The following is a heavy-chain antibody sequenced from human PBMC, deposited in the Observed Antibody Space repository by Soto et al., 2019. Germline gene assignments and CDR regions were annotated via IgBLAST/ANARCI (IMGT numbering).Heavy chain of an antibody. CDR1: GGSISGTTYY. CDR2: VYFDGST. Sequence: QLQLQESGPGLVKPSETLSLTCIVSGGSISGTTYYWAWIRQPPGKGLEWIGSVYFDGSTYYNPSLKSRVTISVDTSMNHFSLRLTSVTAADTALYYCARGGISRIYQLPPFDPWGQGTLVTVSS. CDR3: ARGGISRIYQLPPFDP. V-gene: IGHV4-39*02. D-gene: IGHD2-2*01. J-gene: IGHJ5*02.